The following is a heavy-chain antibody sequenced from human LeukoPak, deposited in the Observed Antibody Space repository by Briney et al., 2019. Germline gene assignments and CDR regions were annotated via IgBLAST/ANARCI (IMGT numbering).Heavy chain of an antibody. CDR1: GFTFSSYS. D-gene: IGHD5-18*01. V-gene: IGHV3-21*01. CDR3: ARDSGYSYGYAFDY. J-gene: IGHJ4*02. Sequence: PGGSLRLSCAASGFTFSSYSMNRVRQAPGKGLEWVSSISSSSYIYYADSVKGRFTISIDNAKNSLYLQMNSLRAEDTAVYYCARDSGYSYGYAFDYWGQGTLVTVSS. CDR2: ISSSSYI.